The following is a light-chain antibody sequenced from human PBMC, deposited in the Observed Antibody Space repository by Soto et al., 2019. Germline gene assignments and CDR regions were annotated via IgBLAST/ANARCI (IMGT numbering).Light chain of an antibody. Sequence: DIVMIQSPDSLTVSLGGRATISCKSTHSGFYRSTITNYLHRYEQKPGQRLRWLIYWASTREIGVTDRCSGSGATTDFTLTISSLQAEDAAIYYCQHYNETPFTFGGGTKVDIK. CDR1: HSGFYRSTITNY. J-gene: IGKJ4*01. CDR2: WAS. CDR3: QHYNETPFT. V-gene: IGKV4-1*01.